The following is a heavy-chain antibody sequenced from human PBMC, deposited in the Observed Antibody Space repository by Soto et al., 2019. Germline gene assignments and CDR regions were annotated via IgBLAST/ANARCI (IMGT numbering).Heavy chain of an antibody. Sequence: PSETLSLTCTVPGGSISSSNYYWGWIRQPPGEGLEWIGSMDYNGNSYQNPSLKGRVTLSVDTSNSQFSLKLRSVTAADTAVYFCVRSAFGYYDTSGYPLTDSWGQGTLVTVSS. CDR2: MDYNGNS. D-gene: IGHD3-22*01. CDR1: GGSISSSNYY. J-gene: IGHJ4*02. V-gene: IGHV4-39*01. CDR3: VRSAFGYYDTSGYPLTDS.